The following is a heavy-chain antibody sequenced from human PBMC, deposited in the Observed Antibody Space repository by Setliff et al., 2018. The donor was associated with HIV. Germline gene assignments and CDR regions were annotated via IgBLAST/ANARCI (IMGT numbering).Heavy chain of an antibody. D-gene: IGHD3-10*01. CDR1: GYSLANYA. CDR2: MSGNNGNT. CDR3: ARDGFYYGPGGFHNGGLDY. Sequence: ASVKVSCKASGYSLANYAISWVRQVPGHGLEWMGWMSGNNGNTKSAPKVQGRLTLATDISTGTAYMELMSRTSDDTAVYYCARDGFYYGPGGFHNGGLDYWGQGTPVTVSS. J-gene: IGHJ4*02. V-gene: IGHV1-18*04.